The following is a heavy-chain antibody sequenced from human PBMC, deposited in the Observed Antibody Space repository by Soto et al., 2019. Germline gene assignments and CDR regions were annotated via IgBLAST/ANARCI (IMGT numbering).Heavy chain of an antibody. CDR3: ARALYCSSTSCYLYAFDI. D-gene: IGHD2-2*01. Sequence: GGSLRLSCAASGFTFSSYDMHWVRQATGKGLEWVSAIGTAGDTYYPGSVKGRFTISRENAKNSLYLQMNSLRAEDTAVYYCARALYCSSTSCYLYAFDIWGQGTMVTVSS. J-gene: IGHJ3*02. V-gene: IGHV3-13*01. CDR2: IGTAGDT. CDR1: GFTFSSYD.